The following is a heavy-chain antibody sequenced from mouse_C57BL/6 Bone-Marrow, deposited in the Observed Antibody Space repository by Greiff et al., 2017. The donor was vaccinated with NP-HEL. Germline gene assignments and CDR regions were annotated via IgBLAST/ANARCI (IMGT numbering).Heavy chain of an antibody. CDR3: ARHYYSNYFDY. CDR1: GFTFSSYG. D-gene: IGHD2-5*01. CDR2: ISSGGSYT. V-gene: IGHV5-6*01. J-gene: IGHJ2*01. Sequence: EVQPQQSGGDLVKPGGSLKLSCAASGFTFSSYGMSWVRQTPDKRLEWVATISSGGSYTYYPDSVKGRFTISRDNAKNTLYLQMSSLKSEDTAMYYCARHYYSNYFDYWGQGTTLTVSS.